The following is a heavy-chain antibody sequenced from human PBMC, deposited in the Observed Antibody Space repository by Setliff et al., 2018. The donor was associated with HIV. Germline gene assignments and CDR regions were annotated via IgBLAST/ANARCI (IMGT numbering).Heavy chain of an antibody. CDR2: INHSGST. CDR1: GGSFTDIGGSFTDYY. D-gene: IGHD3-22*01. V-gene: IGHV4-34*01. Sequence: ASETLSLTCAVFGGSFTDIGGSFTDYYWIWIRQPPGKGLEWIGEINHSGSTHYNPSLKSRFTISVDTSKNQFSLKVNSVTAADTAAYYCARSPLNYYDKSDAFDIWGQGTMVT. J-gene: IGHJ3*02. CDR3: ARSPLNYYDKSDAFDI.